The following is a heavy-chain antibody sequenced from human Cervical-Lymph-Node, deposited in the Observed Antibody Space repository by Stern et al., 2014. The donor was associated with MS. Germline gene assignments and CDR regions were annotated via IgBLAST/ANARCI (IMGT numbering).Heavy chain of an antibody. V-gene: IGHV3-9*01. CDR2: ISSKADSI. J-gene: IGHJ6*02. Sequence: EVQLVESGGGLVQPGRPLTLSCVASGFTFDDYAMHWVRQAPGKGLEWVSGISSKADSIGYADSVKVRFTITRDNAKNSLFLQMDSLRPEDSALYYCTKDKDEDYFYYYGLDVWGQGTAVTVSS. D-gene: IGHD2-15*01. CDR3: TKDKDEDYFYYYGLDV. CDR1: GFTFDDYA.